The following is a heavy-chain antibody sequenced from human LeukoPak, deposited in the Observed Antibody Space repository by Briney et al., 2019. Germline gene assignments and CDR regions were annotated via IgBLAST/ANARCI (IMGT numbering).Heavy chain of an antibody. CDR2: ISGSGGST. V-gene: IGHV3-23*01. CDR3: AKGYSGYDLDY. CDR1: GFTFSSYS. Sequence: GGSLRLSCAASGFTFSSYSMNWVRQAPGKGLEWVSAISGSGGSTYYADSVKGRFTISRDNSKNTLYLQMNSLRAEDTAVYYCAKGYSGYDLDYWGQGTLVTVSS. J-gene: IGHJ4*02. D-gene: IGHD5-12*01.